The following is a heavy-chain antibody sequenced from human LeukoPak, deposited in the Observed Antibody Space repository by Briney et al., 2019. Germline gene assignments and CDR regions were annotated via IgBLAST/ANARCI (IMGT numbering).Heavy chain of an antibody. V-gene: IGHV3-21*01. Sequence: PGGSLRLSCAASGFTFSSYSMSWVRQAPGKGLEWVSSISSSSSYIYYADSVKGRFTISRDNAKNSLYLQMNSLRAEDTAVYYCARVSGYCSGGSCYGHAFDIWGQGTMVTVSS. CDR2: ISSSSSYI. D-gene: IGHD2-15*01. CDR3: ARVSGYCSGGSCYGHAFDI. CDR1: GFTFSSYS. J-gene: IGHJ3*02.